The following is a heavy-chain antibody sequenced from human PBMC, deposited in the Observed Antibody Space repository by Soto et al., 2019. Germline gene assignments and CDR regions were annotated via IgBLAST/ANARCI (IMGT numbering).Heavy chain of an antibody. D-gene: IGHD2-15*01. J-gene: IGHJ5*01. CDR2: ISAYNGNT. V-gene: IGHV1-18*01. Sequence: SVKVSCEAAGYTFTSYGISWVRQAPGQGLEWMGRISAYNGNTNYAQKLQGRVTMTTDTSTSTAYMELRSLRSDDTAVYYCARVVGGLGHCLDSRCQGTLRTLSS. CDR3: ARVVGGLGHCLDS. CDR1: GYTFTSYG.